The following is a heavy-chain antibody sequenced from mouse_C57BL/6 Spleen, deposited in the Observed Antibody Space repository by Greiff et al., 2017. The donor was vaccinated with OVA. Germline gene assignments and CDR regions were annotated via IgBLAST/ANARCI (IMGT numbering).Heavy chain of an antibody. D-gene: IGHD2-4*01. V-gene: IGHV2-2*01. CDR1: GFSLTSYG. Sequence: VQVVESGPGLVQPSQSLSITCTVSGFSLTSYGVHWVRQSPGKGLEWLGVIWSGGSTDYNAAFISRLSISKDNSKSQVFFKMNSLQADDTAIYYCARYDYDGDYYAMDYWGQGTSVTVSS. J-gene: IGHJ4*01. CDR2: IWSGGST. CDR3: ARYDYDGDYYAMDY.